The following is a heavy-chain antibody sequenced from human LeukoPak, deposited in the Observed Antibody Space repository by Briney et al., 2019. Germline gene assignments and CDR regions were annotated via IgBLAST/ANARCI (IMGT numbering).Heavy chain of an antibody. CDR3: ARRHSSGWFYY. CDR2: IYYSGST. J-gene: IGHJ4*02. Sequence: PSETLSLTCTVSGGSISSYYWSWIRQPPGKGLEWIGYIYYSGSTNYNPSLKSRVTISVDTSKNQFSLKLNSVTAADTAVYYCARRHSSGWFYYWGQGTLVTVSS. CDR1: GGSISSYY. D-gene: IGHD6-19*01. V-gene: IGHV4-59*01.